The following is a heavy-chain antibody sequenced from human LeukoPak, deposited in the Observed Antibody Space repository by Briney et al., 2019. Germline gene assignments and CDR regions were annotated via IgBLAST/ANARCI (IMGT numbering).Heavy chain of an antibody. V-gene: IGHV3-7*01. J-gene: IGHJ4*02. Sequence: GGSLRLSCAASGSTFSRSWMSWVRQTPGKGLEWLDNIKEDGSEKYYVDSVKGRFIISRDNAKNSLYLQMNSLRDEDTAVYYCASTVTTDFFDYWGQGTLVTVSS. CDR2: IKEDGSEK. CDR1: GSTFSRSW. D-gene: IGHD4-11*01. CDR3: ASTVTTDFFDY.